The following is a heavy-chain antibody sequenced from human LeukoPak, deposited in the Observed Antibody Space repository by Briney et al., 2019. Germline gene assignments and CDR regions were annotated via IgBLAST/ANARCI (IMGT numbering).Heavy chain of an antibody. V-gene: IGHV4-39*01. CDR2: VSHSGST. J-gene: IGHJ4*02. CDR1: GGSISSRGYY. Sequence: PSETLSLTCTVSGGSISSRGYYWGWIRQSPGKGLEWIGSVSHSGSTYYNPPLKSRVTISIDTSKNQFSLELRSATAADTAVYYCARHIMIVVTEYHFDDWGQGTQVSVSS. CDR3: ARHIMIVVTEYHFDD. D-gene: IGHD3-22*01.